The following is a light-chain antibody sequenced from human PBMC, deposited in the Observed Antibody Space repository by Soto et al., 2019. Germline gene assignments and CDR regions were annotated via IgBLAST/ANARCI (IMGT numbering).Light chain of an antibody. CDR1: QDISNY. J-gene: IGKJ4*01. CDR2: AAS. CDR3: QKYNSDPPT. V-gene: IGKV1-27*01. Sequence: DIQMTQSPSSLSASVGDRVTITCRTSQDISNYLAWYQQKPGKVPKLLIYAASTLQSGVPSRFSGGGSGRDFSLTISSLQPEDVATYYCQKYNSDPPTFGGGTQVEIQ.